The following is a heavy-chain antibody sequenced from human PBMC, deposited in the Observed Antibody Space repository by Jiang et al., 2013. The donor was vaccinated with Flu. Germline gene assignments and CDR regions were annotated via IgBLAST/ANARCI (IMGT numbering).Heavy chain of an antibody. J-gene: IGHJ5*01. Sequence: GSGLVKPSQTLSLTCSVSGGSINTADYYWSWIRQSPGRGLEWIGYIYYGGNTYYNPSLKNRLAMSIDTSKNQFSLKLSSVTAADTAVYYCVRELGLFDSWGQGTLVTVSS. CDR2: IYYGGNT. CDR3: VRELGLFDS. D-gene: IGHD7-27*01. V-gene: IGHV4-30-4*01. CDR1: GGSINTADYY.